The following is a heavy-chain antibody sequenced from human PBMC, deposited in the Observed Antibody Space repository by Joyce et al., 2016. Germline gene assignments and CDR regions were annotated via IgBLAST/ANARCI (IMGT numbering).Heavy chain of an antibody. CDR1: GFMFNRYI. CDR2: ISSSSDTI. J-gene: IGHJ4*02. Sequence: EVQLVESGGDLVQPGGSLRLSCAASGFMFNRYIMNWVRQAPGKELEWISYISSSSDTIYYAESVKGRFTVSRDNAKNSLHLQMNSLRDEDTAIYYCARGNTYYYDTSGSFLDHWGQGTLVTVSS. V-gene: IGHV3-48*02. D-gene: IGHD3-22*01. CDR3: ARGNTYYYDTSGSFLDH.